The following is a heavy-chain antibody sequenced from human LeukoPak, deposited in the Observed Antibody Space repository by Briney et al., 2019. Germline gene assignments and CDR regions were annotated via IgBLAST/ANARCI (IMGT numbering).Heavy chain of an antibody. CDR2: INPNSGGT. Sequence: GASVKVSCKASGYTFTGYYMHWVRQAPGQGLEWMGWINPNSGGTNYAQKFQGRVTMTRDTSISTAYMELSRLRSDDTAVYYCARDSDWYSPDFDYWGQGTLVTVSS. J-gene: IGHJ4*02. CDR3: ARDSDWYSPDFDY. D-gene: IGHD1-1*01. V-gene: IGHV1-2*02. CDR1: GYTFTGYY.